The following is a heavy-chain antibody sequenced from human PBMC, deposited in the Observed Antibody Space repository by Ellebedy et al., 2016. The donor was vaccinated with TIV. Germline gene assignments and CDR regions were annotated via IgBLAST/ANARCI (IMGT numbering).Heavy chain of an antibody. D-gene: IGHD4-23*01. V-gene: IGHV3-72*01. CDR2: IGANANSNFT. CDR1: GLSFSDHF. Sequence: GESLKISCATSGLSFSDHFMYWVRQPPRKGLEWVGRIGANANSNFTQYAASVKGRFTISRDDSKNALSLQMNSLNTEDTALYYCARIGYSSSDFDFWGQGTLVTVSS. CDR3: ARIGYSSSDFDF. J-gene: IGHJ4*02.